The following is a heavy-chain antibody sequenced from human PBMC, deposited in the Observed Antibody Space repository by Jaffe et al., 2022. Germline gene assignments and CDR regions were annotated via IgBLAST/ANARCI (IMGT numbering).Heavy chain of an antibody. D-gene: IGHD3-22*01. J-gene: IGHJ3*02. V-gene: IGHV1-46*01. Sequence: QVQLVQSGAEVKKPGASVKVSCKASGYTFTSYYMHWVRQAPGQGLEWMGIINPSGGSTSYAQKFQGRVTMTRDTSTSTVYMELSSLRSEDTAVYYCARPSGSYDSSGYYDDAFDIWGQGTMVTVSS. CDR2: INPSGGST. CDR3: ARPSGSYDSSGYYDDAFDI. CDR1: GYTFTSYY.